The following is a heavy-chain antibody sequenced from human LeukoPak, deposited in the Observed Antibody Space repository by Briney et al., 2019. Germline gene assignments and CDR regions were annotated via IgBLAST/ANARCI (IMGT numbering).Heavy chain of an antibody. CDR3: ARDSLIRSYYYYYMDV. D-gene: IGHD3-16*02. J-gene: IGHJ6*03. CDR2: IIPIFGTA. V-gene: IGHV1-69*13. Sequence: SVKVSCKASGYTFTGYYMHWVRQAPGQGLEWMGGIIPIFGTANYAQKFQGRVTITADESTSTAYMELSSLRSEDTAVYYCARDSLIRSYYYYYMDVWGKGTTVTISS. CDR1: GYTFTGYY.